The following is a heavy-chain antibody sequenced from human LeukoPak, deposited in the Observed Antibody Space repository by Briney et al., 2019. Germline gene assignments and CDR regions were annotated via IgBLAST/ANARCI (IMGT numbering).Heavy chain of an antibody. V-gene: IGHV4-34*01. D-gene: IGHD1-14*01. CDR3: ARYHYNWFDP. Sequence: PSETLSLTCAVYGGSFSGYYWSWIRQPPGKGLEWIGEINHSGSTNYNPSLKSRVTISVDTSKNQFSLKLSSVTAADTAVYYCARYHYNWFDPWGQGTLVTVSS. J-gene: IGHJ5*02. CDR1: GGSFSGYY. CDR2: INHSGST.